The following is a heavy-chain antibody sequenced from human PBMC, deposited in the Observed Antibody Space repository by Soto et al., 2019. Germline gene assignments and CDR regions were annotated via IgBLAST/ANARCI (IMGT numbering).Heavy chain of an antibody. CDR2: IPNNGSP. CDR1: GGSVRTGSYH. D-gene: IGHD7-27*01. J-gene: IGHJ4*02. V-gene: IGHV4-61*01. CDR3: ARIGWGGDS. Sequence: SETLSLTCIVSGGSVRTGSYHWGWIRQPPGKGLEWIGFIPNNGSPDYNPSLKSRVVVSIDRSKNQFSLKVNSVTAADKAVYFCARIGWGGDSWGQGTLVTVSS.